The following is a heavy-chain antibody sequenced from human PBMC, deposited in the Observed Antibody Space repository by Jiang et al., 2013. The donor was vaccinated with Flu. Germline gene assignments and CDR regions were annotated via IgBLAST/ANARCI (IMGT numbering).Heavy chain of an antibody. V-gene: IGHV4-61*02. Sequence: KPSQTLSLTCTVSGGSISSGSYYWSWIRQPAGKGLEWIGRIYTSGSTNYNPSLKSRVTISVDTSKNQFSLKLSSVTAADTAVYYCARRGGPIFGVDIGDDYWYFDLWGRGTLVTVSS. CDR1: GGSISSGSYY. CDR3: ARRGGPIFGVDIGDDYWYFDL. D-gene: IGHD3-3*01. J-gene: IGHJ2*01. CDR2: IYTSGST.